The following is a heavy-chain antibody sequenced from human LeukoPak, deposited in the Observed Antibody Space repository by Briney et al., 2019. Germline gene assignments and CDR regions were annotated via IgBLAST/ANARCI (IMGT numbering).Heavy chain of an antibody. V-gene: IGHV4-39*01. CDR3: ASLLLFRWFDP. CDR2: IYYSGST. Sequence: TSETLSLTCTVSGGSIRSSSSYWGWIRQPPGKGLEWIGTIYYSGSTYYNPSLKSRVTISVETSKNQFSLKLSFVTAADTAVYYCASLLLFRWFDPWGQGTLVTVSS. CDR1: GGSIRSSSSY. J-gene: IGHJ5*02. D-gene: IGHD3-10*02.